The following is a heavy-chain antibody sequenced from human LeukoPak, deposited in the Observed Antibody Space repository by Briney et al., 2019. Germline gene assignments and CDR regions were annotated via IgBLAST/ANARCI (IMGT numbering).Heavy chain of an antibody. Sequence: SETLSLTCTVSGDSISSSTYYWGWVRQPPGKGLEWIGSIYYSGSTYYNPSLKSRVTISVDTSKNQFSLKLRSVSDADTAVYYCARQGDFWSGYPSDYWGQGTLVTVSS. CDR2: IYYSGST. D-gene: IGHD3-3*01. CDR3: ARQGDFWSGYPSDY. V-gene: IGHV4-39*01. CDR1: GDSISSSTYY. J-gene: IGHJ4*02.